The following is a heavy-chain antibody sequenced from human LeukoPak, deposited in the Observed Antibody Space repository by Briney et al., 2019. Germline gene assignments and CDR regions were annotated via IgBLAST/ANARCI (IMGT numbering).Heavy chain of an antibody. J-gene: IGHJ4*02. Sequence: SETLSLTCTVSGGSISSYYWSWIRQPPGKGLEWFGCIYYSGSTNYNPSLKSRVTISVDTSKNQFSLKLSSVTAADTAVYYCARVEEEEVAGGENYFDYWGQGTLVTVSS. V-gene: IGHV4-59*01. CDR3: ARVEEEEVAGGENYFDY. CDR2: IYYSGST. D-gene: IGHD6-19*01. CDR1: GGSISSYY.